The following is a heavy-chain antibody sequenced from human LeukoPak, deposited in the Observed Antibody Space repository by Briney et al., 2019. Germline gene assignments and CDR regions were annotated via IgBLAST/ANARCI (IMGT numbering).Heavy chain of an antibody. CDR2: ISGSGGST. V-gene: IGHV3-23*01. CDR3: AKDQTYDSSGYYYDKWGYYFDY. D-gene: IGHD3-22*01. CDR1: GFTFSSYA. Sequence: GGSLRLFCAASGFTFSSYAMSWVRQAPGKGLEWVSAISGSGGSTYYADSVKGRFTISRDNSKNTLYLQMNSLRAEDTAVYYCAKDQTYDSSGYYYDKWGYYFDYWGQGTLVTVSS. J-gene: IGHJ4*02.